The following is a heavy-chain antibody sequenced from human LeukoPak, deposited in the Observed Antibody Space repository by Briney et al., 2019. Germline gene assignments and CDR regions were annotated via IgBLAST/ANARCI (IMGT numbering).Heavy chain of an antibody. CDR2: FIVSVGST. J-gene: IGHJ4*02. Sequence: GGSLRLSCAASGFTFSNYGMTWFRKVPGKGLDGSQVFIVSVGSTYYVDSVKGRFTISRDNSKNTLYLQMNSLRVEDTAVYYCAKAGQPRSITVAGKYFFDSWGQGTLVTVSS. CDR1: GFTFSNYG. CDR3: AKAGQPRSITVAGKYFFDS. V-gene: IGHV3-23*01. D-gene: IGHD6-19*01.